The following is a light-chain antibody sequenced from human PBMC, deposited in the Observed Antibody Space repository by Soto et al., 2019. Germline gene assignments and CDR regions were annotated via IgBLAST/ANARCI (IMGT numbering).Light chain of an antibody. J-gene: IGLJ1*01. Sequence: QSVLTQPASVSGSPGQSITISCTGTGSDVGAYSYVSWYQHHPGKAPKLIIYEVFNRPSGVSDRFSGSKSGNTASLTISGLQAEDEADYYCLSYTGSDTLGVFGTGTKGAVL. CDR2: EVF. CDR3: LSYTGSDTLGV. CDR1: GSDVGAYSY. V-gene: IGLV2-14*01.